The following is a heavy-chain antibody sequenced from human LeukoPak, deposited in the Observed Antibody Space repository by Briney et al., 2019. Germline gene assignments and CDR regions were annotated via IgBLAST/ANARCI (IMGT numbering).Heavy chain of an antibody. CDR1: GFTFSDYY. CDR3: ARVSPPPYSSGWYGNEQEYYFDC. V-gene: IGHV3-11*05. Sequence: GGSLRLSCAASGFTFSDYYMSWIRQAPGKGLEWVSYISSSSSYTNYADSVKGRFTISRDNAKNSLYLQMNSLRAEDTAVYYCARVSPPPYSSGWYGNEQEYYFDCWGQGTLVTVSS. CDR2: ISSSSSYT. D-gene: IGHD6-19*01. J-gene: IGHJ4*02.